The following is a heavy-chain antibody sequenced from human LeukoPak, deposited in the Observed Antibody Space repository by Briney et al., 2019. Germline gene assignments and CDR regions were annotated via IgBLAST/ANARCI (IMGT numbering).Heavy chain of an antibody. V-gene: IGHV4-4*07. CDR3: ARESGSSSYYYYYMDV. CDR2: IYTSGST. D-gene: IGHD3-10*01. J-gene: IGHJ6*03. CDR1: GGSISSYY. Sequence: SETLSLTCTVSGGSISSYYWSWIRQPAGKGLEWIGRIYTSGSTNYNPSLKSRVTMSVDTSKNQFSLKLSSVTAADTAVYYCARESGSSSYYYYYMDVWGKGTTVTISS.